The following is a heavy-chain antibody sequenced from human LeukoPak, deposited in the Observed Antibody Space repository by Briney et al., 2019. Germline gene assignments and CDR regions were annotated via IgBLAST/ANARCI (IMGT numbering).Heavy chain of an antibody. CDR1: GGSFSGYY. CDR2: INHSGST. J-gene: IGHJ6*02. Sequence: SETLSLTCAVYGGSFSGYYWSWIRQPPGKGLEWIGEINHSGSTNYNPSLKSRVTISVDTSKNQFSLKLSSVTAADTAVYYCARDVVVVAARPYYYYYGMDVWGQGTTVTVSS. D-gene: IGHD2-15*01. CDR3: ARDVVVVAARPYYYYYGMDV. V-gene: IGHV4-34*01.